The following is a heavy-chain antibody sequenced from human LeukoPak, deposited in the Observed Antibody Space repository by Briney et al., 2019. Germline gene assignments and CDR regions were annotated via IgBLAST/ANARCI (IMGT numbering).Heavy chain of an antibody. CDR1: GCHFTSYW. CDR3: AMVRAADIDY. CDR2: IYPGDSDT. D-gene: IGHD3-10*01. V-gene: IGHV5-51*01. J-gene: IGHJ4*02. Sequence: GGALKISCKGSGCHFTSYWIGWVRQMPGKGLEWMGIIYPGDSDTRYSPSFQGQVTISADKSISTAYLQWSSLKASDTAMYYCAMVRAADIDYWGQGTLVTVSS.